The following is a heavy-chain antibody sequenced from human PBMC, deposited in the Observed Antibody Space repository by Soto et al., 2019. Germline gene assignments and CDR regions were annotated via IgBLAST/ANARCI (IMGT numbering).Heavy chain of an antibody. CDR2: IDPSDSYT. J-gene: IGHJ6*02. D-gene: IGHD3-9*01. CDR1: GYSFTSYW. CDR3: ACLQTGYYGYYYYGMDV. Sequence: PGESLKISCKGSGYSFTSYWISWVRQMPGKGLEWMGRIDPSDSYTNYSPSFQGHVTISADKSISTAYLQWSSLKASDTAMYYCACLQTGYYGYYYYGMDVWGQGTTVTVSS. V-gene: IGHV5-10-1*01.